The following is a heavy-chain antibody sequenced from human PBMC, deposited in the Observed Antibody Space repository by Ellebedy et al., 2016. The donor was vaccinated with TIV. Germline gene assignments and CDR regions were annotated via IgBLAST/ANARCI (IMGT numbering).Heavy chain of an antibody. CDR1: GFSLSNSF. V-gene: IGHV3-23*01. CDR2: LTADSRST. Sequence: GGSLRLXXAASGFSLSNSFMSWIRQAPGKGLEWVSTLTADSRSTYFADSVKGRFTISRDNSKNTVYLQMNSLRSEDTAVYYCRPGHYSDAWGQGTLVTVSS. J-gene: IGHJ4*02. CDR3: RPGHYSDA.